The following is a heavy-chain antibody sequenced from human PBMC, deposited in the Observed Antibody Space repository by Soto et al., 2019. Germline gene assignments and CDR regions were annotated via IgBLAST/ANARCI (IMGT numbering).Heavy chain of an antibody. CDR2: ISGSGDNT. J-gene: IGHJ4*02. D-gene: IGHD3-3*01. Sequence: GWSLRLSCAASGFTFSSYAMSWVRQAPERGLELVSVISGSGDNTFYADSVKGRFSISRDNSKNTLYLQMNSLRAEDTAVYYCAKARAQYYDFWSGYPVDYWGQGTLVTVSS. CDR3: AKARAQYYDFWSGYPVDY. CDR1: GFTFSSYA. V-gene: IGHV3-23*01.